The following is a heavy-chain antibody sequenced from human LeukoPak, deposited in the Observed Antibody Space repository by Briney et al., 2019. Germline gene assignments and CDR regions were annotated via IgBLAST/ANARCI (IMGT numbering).Heavy chain of an antibody. CDR2: IYPGDSDT. V-gene: IGHV5-51*01. CDR3: ARRPYYYDSSGYYGGFEC. Sequence: GEPLKISCKGSGYSFTSYWIGWVRQMPGKGLEWMGIIYPGDSDTRNSPSFQGQVPISADKSISTAYLQWSSLKASDTAMYYCARRPYYYDSSGYYGGFECWGQGTLVTVSS. CDR1: GYSFTSYW. J-gene: IGHJ4*02. D-gene: IGHD3-22*01.